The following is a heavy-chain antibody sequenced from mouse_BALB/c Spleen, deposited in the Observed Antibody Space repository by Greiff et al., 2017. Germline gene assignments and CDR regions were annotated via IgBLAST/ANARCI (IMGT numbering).Heavy chain of an antibody. CDR2: IWAGGST. CDR3: TREGGNSWYFDV. CDR1: GFSLTSYG. J-gene: IGHJ1*01. D-gene: IGHD2-1*01. Sequence: QVQLKESGPGLVAPSQSLSITCTVSGFSLTSYGVHWVRQPPGKGLEWLGVIWAGGSTNYNSALMSRLSISKDNSKSQVFLKMNSLQTDDTAMYYCTREGGNSWYFDVWGAGTTVTVSS. V-gene: IGHV2-9*02.